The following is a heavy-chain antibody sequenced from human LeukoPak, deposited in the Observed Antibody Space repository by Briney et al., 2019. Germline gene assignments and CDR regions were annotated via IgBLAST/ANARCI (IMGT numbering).Heavy chain of an antibody. V-gene: IGHV3-15*01. D-gene: IGHD4-11*01. CDR1: GFTFSNAW. J-gene: IGHJ4*02. Sequence: PGGSLRLSCAASGFTFSNAWMSWVRQAPGKGLEWVGRIKSKTDGGTTDYAAPVKGRFTISRDDSKNTLFLQMNSLKTEDTAVYYCTKTFYSDSTFDYWGQGTLVTVSS. CDR2: IKSKTDGGTT. CDR3: TKTFYSDSTFDY.